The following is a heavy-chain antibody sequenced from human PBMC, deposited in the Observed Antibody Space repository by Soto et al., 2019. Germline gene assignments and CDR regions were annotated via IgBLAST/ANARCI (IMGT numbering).Heavy chain of an antibody. J-gene: IGHJ4*02. D-gene: IGHD3-3*01. CDR2: INPRGGST. CDR1: GYTFTSYY. CDR3: ARGGDFWGWDY. Sequence: QVQMVQSGAEVKKPGASVKVSCKASGYTFTSYYMHWVRQAPGQGLEWMGIINPRGGSTTYAQQFQGRAIVTRATSTSSMYMSLRSLRFEDSAVSYWARGGDFWGWDYWGQGTQVTVSS. V-gene: IGHV1-46*01.